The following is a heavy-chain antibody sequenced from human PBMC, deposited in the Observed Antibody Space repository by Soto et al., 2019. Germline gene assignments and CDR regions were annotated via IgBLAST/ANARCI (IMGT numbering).Heavy chain of an antibody. Sequence: QVQLQQSGPGLVKPSQTLSLTCSVSGGSINSGTYYWNWIRQYPGKGLEWIGYIYSSGSTSYNPSLQTRLTISFDAPKNQFYLNLKSVTAADTAVYYCARESWYGSRWHGFDFWGRGTVVTVSS. V-gene: IGHV4-31*03. J-gene: IGHJ4*03. CDR1: GGSINSGTYY. CDR2: IYSSGST. CDR3: ARESWYGSRWHGFDF. D-gene: IGHD6-13*01.